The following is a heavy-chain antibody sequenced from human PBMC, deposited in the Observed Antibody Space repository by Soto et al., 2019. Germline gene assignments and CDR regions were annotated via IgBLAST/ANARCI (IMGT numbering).Heavy chain of an antibody. D-gene: IGHD2-15*01. J-gene: IGHJ6*02. CDR3: ARGPKWVAATLYYYYGMDV. Sequence: GGSLRLSCAASGFTFSSYDMHWVRQATGKGLEWVSAIGTAGDTYYPGSVKGRFTISRENAKNSLYLQMNSLRAEDTAVYYCARGPKWVAATLYYYYGMDVWGQGTTVTVSS. V-gene: IGHV3-13*01. CDR1: GFTFSSYD. CDR2: IGTAGDT.